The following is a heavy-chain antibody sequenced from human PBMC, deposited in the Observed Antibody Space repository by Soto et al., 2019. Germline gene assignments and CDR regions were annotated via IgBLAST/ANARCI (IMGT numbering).Heavy chain of an antibody. CDR2: IFTGDSDT. D-gene: IGHD5-18*01. CDR3: ARQGPPYSGSGYYYEMDV. CDR1: GISLHTHW. Sequence: LGESLKIPCKAPGISLHTHWIARVRQMPGKGLGWRGAIFTGDSDTKYSPSFEGQVHISPDKSPSNALVQRDSLRAWDRAIYFRARQGPPYSGSGYYYEMDVWGPGTTVTVSS. V-gene: IGHV5-51*01. J-gene: IGHJ6*02.